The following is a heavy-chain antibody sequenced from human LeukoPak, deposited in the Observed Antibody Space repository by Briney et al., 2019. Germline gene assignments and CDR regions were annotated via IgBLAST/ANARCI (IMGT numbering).Heavy chain of an antibody. Sequence: SETLSLTCTVSGGSISSTSYYWGWIRQPPGKGLEWIGSIYYTGSTYYNPSLKSRVTVSVDTSKNQFSLQLTSVTAADTAVYYCARRVVAPGSVDYWGQGTLVTVSS. D-gene: IGHD2-2*01. V-gene: IGHV4-39*01. CDR2: IYYTGST. CDR1: GGSISSTSYY. CDR3: ARRVVAPGSVDY. J-gene: IGHJ4*02.